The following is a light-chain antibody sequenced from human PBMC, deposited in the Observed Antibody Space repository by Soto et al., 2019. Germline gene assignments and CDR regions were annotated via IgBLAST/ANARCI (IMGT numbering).Light chain of an antibody. CDR2: DAS. Sequence: IQMTQSPSSLSASVGDRVTITCQASQDISVYLNWYRQKPGKAPEVLIYDASKLGRGVPSRFSGSGSGTEFTFSITSLQPEDFATYYCQQRDTLLTFSGGTTVDLK. CDR3: QQRDTLLT. V-gene: IGKV1-33*01. CDR1: QDISVY. J-gene: IGKJ4*01.